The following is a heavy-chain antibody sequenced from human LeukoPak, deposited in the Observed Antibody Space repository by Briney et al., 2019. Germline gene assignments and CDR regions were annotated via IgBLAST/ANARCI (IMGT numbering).Heavy chain of an antibody. Sequence: KPSETLSLTCTVSGGSTYEYHWVWIRQSPGKGQEWIGDIYASGHTDYNLSLRSRLTMSIDPAQRHFSLTVKDVTAADTAVYYCARGGRFVELNYFDPWGQGILVIVSS. CDR1: GGSTYEYH. CDR2: IYASGHT. V-gene: IGHV4-59*01. CDR3: ARGGRFVELNYFDP. D-gene: IGHD3-3*01. J-gene: IGHJ5*02.